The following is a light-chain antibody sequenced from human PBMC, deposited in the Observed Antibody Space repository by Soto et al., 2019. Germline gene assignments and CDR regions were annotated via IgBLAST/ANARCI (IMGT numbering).Light chain of an antibody. CDR3: QQYDNLLIT. CDR1: QDISNY. Sequence: DVQLTQSPSSLSASVGDRVTITCQASQDISNYLNWYQQKPGKGPKLLIYDASNLETGVPSRFSGSGSGTDFTFTISSLQPEDMATYYCQQYDNLLITFGGGTKVE. V-gene: IGKV1-33*01. CDR2: DAS. J-gene: IGKJ4*01.